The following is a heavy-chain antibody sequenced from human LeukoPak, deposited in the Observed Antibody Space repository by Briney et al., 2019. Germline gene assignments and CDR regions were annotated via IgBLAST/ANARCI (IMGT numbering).Heavy chain of an antibody. J-gene: IGHJ4*02. CDR1: GFTFSSYA. V-gene: IGHV3-7*04. D-gene: IGHD3-9*01. Sequence: GGSLRLSCAASGFTFSSYAMHWVRQAPGKGLEWVANIKQDGSEKYYVDSVKGRFTISRDNAKNSLYLQMNSLRAEDTAVYYCARASYDILTGCRPYYFDYWGQGTLVTVSS. CDR2: IKQDGSEK. CDR3: ARASYDILTGCRPYYFDY.